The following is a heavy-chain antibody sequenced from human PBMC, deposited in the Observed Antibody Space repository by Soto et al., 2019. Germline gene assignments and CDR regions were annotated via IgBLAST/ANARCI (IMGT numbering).Heavy chain of an antibody. CDR1: GGSISSSSYY. CDR3: ASSGSYSLAPLDY. Sequence: SETLSLTCTVSGGSISSSSYYWGWIRQPPGKGLEWIGSIYYSVSTYYNPPLKSRVTISVDTSKNQFSLKLSSVTAADTAVYYCASSGSYSLAPLDYWGQGTMVTVSS. D-gene: IGHD1-26*01. V-gene: IGHV4-39*01. CDR2: IYYSVST. J-gene: IGHJ4*02.